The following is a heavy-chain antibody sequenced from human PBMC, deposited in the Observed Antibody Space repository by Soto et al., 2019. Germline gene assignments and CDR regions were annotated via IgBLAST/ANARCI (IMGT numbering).Heavy chain of an antibody. CDR1: GFTFSSYA. CDR3: AKGALPVTQFDMIVVVYFDC. Sequence: GGSLRLSCAASGFTFSSYAMSWVRQAPGKGLEWVSAISGSGGSTYYADSVKGRFTISRDNSKNTLYLQMNSLRAEDTAVYYCAKGALPVTQFDMIVVVYFDCWGQGTLVTVSS. CDR2: ISGSGGST. J-gene: IGHJ4*02. V-gene: IGHV3-23*01. D-gene: IGHD3-22*01.